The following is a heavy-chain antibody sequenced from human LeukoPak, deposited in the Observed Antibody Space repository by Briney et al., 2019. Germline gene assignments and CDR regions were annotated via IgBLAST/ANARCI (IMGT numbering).Heavy chain of an antibody. CDR1: GFTFSSYG. Sequence: GRSLRLSCAASGFTFSSYGMHWVRQAPGKGLEWVAVIWYDGSNKYYADSVKGRFTISRDNSKNTLYLQMNSLRAEDTAVYYCAKEGRGEGFYSSSWSNWFDPWGQGTLVTVSS. CDR2: IWYDGSNK. CDR3: AKEGRGEGFYSSSWSNWFDP. V-gene: IGHV3-33*06. D-gene: IGHD6-13*01. J-gene: IGHJ5*02.